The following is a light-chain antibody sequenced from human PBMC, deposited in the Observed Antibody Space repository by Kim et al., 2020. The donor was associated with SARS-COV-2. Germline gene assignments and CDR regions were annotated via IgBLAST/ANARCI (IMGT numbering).Light chain of an antibody. J-gene: IGLJ3*02. CDR1: SGHTKYI. Sequence: QPVLTQSSSASASLGSSVKLTCTLSSGHTKYIIAWHQQQPGKAPRYLMKVEGDGSYNTGSGVPDRFSGSSSGADRSLTISNLQSDDEADYYCETWDSNSWVFGGGTQLTVL. V-gene: IGLV4-60*03. CDR2: VEGDGSY. CDR3: ETWDSNSWV.